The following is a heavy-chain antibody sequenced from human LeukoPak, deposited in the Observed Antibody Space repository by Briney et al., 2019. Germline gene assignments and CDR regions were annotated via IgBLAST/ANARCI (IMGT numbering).Heavy chain of an antibody. J-gene: IGHJ4*02. CDR1: GFTFSNYA. Sequence: GGSLRLSCGASGFTFSNYAMSWVRQAPGKGLEWVSSISGSGGSTYYADSVKGRFTISRDNSKNTLYLQMNSLRAEDTAVYYCAKDGAWLRFDDWGQGTLVTVSS. V-gene: IGHV3-23*01. CDR3: AKDGAWLRFDD. D-gene: IGHD5-12*01. CDR2: ISGSGGST.